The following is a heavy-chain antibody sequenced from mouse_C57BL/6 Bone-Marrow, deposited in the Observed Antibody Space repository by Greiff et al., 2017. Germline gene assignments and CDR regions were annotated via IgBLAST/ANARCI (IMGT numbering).Heavy chain of an antibody. CDR1: GYTFTSYW. V-gene: IGHV1-69*01. CDR2: IDPSDSYT. J-gene: IGHJ3*01. Sequence: VQLQQPGAELVMPGASVKLSCKASGYTFTSYWMHWVKQRPGQGLEWIGEIDPSDSYTNYNQKFKGKSTLTVDKSSSTAYMQLSSLTSEDSAVYYCARSEEGYSPWFAYWGQGTLVTVSA. D-gene: IGHD2-3*01. CDR3: ARSEEGYSPWFAY.